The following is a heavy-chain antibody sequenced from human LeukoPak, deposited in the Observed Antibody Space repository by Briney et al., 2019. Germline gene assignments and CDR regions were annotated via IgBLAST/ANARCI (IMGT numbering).Heavy chain of an antibody. CDR3: ARMCSSTSCYAPDAFGI. Sequence: SETLSLTCTVSGGSISSSSYYWVWIRQPPGKGLEWIGSLYYSGSTHYKPSLKSRVAIFVDTSKNQFSLRLSSVTAADAAVYYCARMCSSTSCYAPDAFGIWGQGTMVTVSS. V-gene: IGHV4-39*01. CDR1: GGSISSSSYY. J-gene: IGHJ3*02. D-gene: IGHD2-2*01. CDR2: LYYSGST.